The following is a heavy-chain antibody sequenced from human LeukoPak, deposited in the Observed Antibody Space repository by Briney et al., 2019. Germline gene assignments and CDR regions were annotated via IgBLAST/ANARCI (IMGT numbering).Heavy chain of an antibody. CDR1: GYTLTELS. Sequence: ASVEVSCKVSGYTLTELSMHWVRQAPGKGLEWMGGFDPEDGETIYAQKFQGRVTMTEDTSTDTAYMELSSLRSEDTAVYYCATVRLLWFGEFPYYFDYWGQGTLVTVSS. D-gene: IGHD3-10*01. V-gene: IGHV1-24*01. J-gene: IGHJ4*02. CDR3: ATVRLLWFGEFPYYFDY. CDR2: FDPEDGET.